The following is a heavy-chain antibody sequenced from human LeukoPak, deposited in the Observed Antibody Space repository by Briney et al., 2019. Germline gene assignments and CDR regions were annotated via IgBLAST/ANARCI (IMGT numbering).Heavy chain of an antibody. CDR3: VRDFRFLDDY. V-gene: IGHV3-7*01. Sequence: GGSLRLSCAASGFTFSTYWMTWVRQAPGKGLEWVGNVKQDGSENYYADSVKGRFTISRDNAKNSLYLQMDSLRAEDTAVYYCVRDFRFLDDYWGQGTLVTVSS. D-gene: IGHD3-3*01. J-gene: IGHJ4*02. CDR2: VKQDGSEN. CDR1: GFTFSTYW.